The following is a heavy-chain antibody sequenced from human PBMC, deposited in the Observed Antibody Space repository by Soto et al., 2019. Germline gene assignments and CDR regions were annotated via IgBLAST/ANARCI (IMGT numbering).Heavy chain of an antibody. CDR1: DGSISSYY. D-gene: IGHD5-12*01. V-gene: IGHV4-59*08. CDR3: ARRIVATQTLDY. J-gene: IGHJ4*02. CDR2: IYYAGST. Sequence: SETLSLTCTVSDGSISSYYWSWIRQPPGRGLEWIGFIYYAGSTKYNPSLNSRVTISVDTSKNQFSLTVTSVTAADTAVYYCARRIVATQTLDYWGQGTLVTVSS.